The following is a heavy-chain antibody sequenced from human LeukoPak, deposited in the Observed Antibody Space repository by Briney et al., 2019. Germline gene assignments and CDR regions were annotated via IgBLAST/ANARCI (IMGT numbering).Heavy chain of an antibody. CDR3: ADGYNSGLVDY. J-gene: IGHJ4*02. Sequence: SETLSLTCTVSGGSISSSSYYWGWIRQPPGKGLEWIGSIYYSGSTYYNPSLKSRVTISVDTSKNQFSLKLSSVTAADTAMYYCADGYNSGLVDYWGQGTLVTVSS. D-gene: IGHD5-24*01. CDR2: IYYSGST. CDR1: GGSISSSSYY. V-gene: IGHV4-39*01.